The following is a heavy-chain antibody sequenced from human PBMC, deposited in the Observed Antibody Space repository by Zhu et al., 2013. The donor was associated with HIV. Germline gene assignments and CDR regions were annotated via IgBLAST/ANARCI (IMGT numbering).Heavy chain of an antibody. CDR1: GGTFSSYA. J-gene: IGHJ4*02. D-gene: IGHD6-6*01. Sequence: QVQLVQSGAEVKKPGSSVKVSCKASGGTFSSYAISWVRQAPGQGLEWMGGIIPIFGTANYAQKFQGRVTITADESTSTAYMELSSLRSEDTAVYYCARWALRGRSGIAARLSYFDYWGQGTLVTVSS. CDR3: ARWALRGRSGIAARLSYFDY. V-gene: IGHV1-69*01. CDR2: IIPIFGTA.